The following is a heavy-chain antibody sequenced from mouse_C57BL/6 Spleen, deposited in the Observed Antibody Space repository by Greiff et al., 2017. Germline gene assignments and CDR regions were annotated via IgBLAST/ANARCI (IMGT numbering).Heavy chain of an antibody. J-gene: IGHJ1*03. CDR3: ASLTTVVDWYFDV. D-gene: IGHD1-1*01. V-gene: IGHV1-72*01. CDR1: GYTFTSYW. CDR2: IDPNSGGT. Sequence: VQLQQPGAELVKPGASVKLSCKASGYTFTSYWMHWVKQRPGRGLEWIGRIDPNSGGTKYNEKFKSKATLTVDKPSSAAYMQLSSLTSEDSAVYYCASLTTVVDWYFDVWGTGTTVTVSS.